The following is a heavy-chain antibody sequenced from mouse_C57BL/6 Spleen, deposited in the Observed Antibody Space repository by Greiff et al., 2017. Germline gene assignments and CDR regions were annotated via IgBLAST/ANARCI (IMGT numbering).Heavy chain of an antibody. CDR1: GYTFTSYW. Sequence: QVHVKQPGAELVKPGASVKLSCKASGYTFTSYWMHWVKQRPGRGLEWIGRIDPNGGGTKYNEKFKSKATLTVDKPSSTAYMQLSSLTSEDFAVCNGASAEPDGYYWCAYWGQGTLVTVSA. V-gene: IGHV1-72*01. D-gene: IGHD2-3*01. J-gene: IGHJ3*01. CDR3: ASAEPDGYYWCAY. CDR2: IDPNGGGT.